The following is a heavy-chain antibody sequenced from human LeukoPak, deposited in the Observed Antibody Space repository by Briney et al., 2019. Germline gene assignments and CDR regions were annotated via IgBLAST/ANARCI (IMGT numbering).Heavy chain of an antibody. V-gene: IGHV6-1*01. J-gene: IGHJ4*02. CDR2: TYYRSKWYN. Sequence: SQTLSLTCAISGDSVSSNSDAWNWIRQSPSRGLEWLGRTYYRSKWYNDYAASVKSRITINPDTSKNQFSPQLNSVTAEDSAVYYCARSAGGTVDYWGQGTLVTVSS. CDR3: ARSAGGTVDY. CDR1: GDSVSSNSDA. D-gene: IGHD2-15*01.